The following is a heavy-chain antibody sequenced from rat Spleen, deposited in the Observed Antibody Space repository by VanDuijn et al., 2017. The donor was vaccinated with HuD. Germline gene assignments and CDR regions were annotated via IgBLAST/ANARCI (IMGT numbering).Heavy chain of an antibody. Sequence: EVQLKESGPGLVQPSQTLSLTCTVSGFSLTDYSVHWVRQPPGKGLEWLGVMWSGGSTAYNSALKSRLSISRDTSKSHVFLKMNSRQTEDTAIYYCTRDGLPGVRDAWGQGASVTVSS. J-gene: IGHJ4*01. D-gene: IGHD1-4*01. CDR2: MWSGGST. V-gene: IGHV2S63*01. CDR3: TRDGLPGVRDA. CDR1: GFSLTDYS.